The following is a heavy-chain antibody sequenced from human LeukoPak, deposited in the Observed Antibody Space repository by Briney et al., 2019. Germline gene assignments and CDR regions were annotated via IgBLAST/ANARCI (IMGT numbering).Heavy chain of an antibody. V-gene: IGHV3-23*01. D-gene: IGHD3-22*01. CDR2: ISGSGGST. CDR1: GFTFSSYA. Sequence: GSLRLSCAASGFTFSSYAMSWVRQAPGKGLEWVSAISGSGGSTYYADSVKGRFTISRDNSKNTLYLQMNSLRAEDTAVYYCAKDRRDSSGYYDSRFDYWGQGTLVTVSS. J-gene: IGHJ4*02. CDR3: AKDRRDSSGYYDSRFDY.